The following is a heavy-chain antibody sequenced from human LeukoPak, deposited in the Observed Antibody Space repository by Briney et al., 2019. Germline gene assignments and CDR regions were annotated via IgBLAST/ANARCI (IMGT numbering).Heavy chain of an antibody. J-gene: IGHJ6*03. D-gene: IGHD1-26*01. Sequence: PGGSLRLSCAASGFTFSRYWMNWVRQASGKELQWVANIKQDGSAKYYVDSVKGRFTISRDNAKHSLYLQMNSLRAEDTAVYYCATDPYSGSYGNYYYYSMDVWGKGTTVTISS. V-gene: IGHV3-7*01. CDR3: ATDPYSGSYGNYYYYSMDV. CDR2: IKQDGSAK. CDR1: GFTFSRYW.